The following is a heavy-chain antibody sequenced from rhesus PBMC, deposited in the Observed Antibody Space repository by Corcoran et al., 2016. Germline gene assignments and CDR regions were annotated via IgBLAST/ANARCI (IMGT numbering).Heavy chain of an antibody. J-gene: IGHJ6*01. V-gene: IGHV4-147*01. CDR2: IYGSSGNT. Sequence: QVQLQESGPGLVKPSETLSLTCAVSGYSISSNYWSWIRQPPRKGLEWIGYIYGSSGNTYYNPSLMSRVTISTDTSKNQFSLKLSSVTAADTAVYYCARAPAGYSYGHYGLDSWGQGVVVTVSS. CDR1: GYSISSNY. D-gene: IGHD5-36*01. CDR3: ARAPAGYSYGHYGLDS.